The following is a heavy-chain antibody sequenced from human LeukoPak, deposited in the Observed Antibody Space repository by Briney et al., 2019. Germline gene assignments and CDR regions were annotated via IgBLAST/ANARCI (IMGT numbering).Heavy chain of an antibody. V-gene: IGHV1-2*02. D-gene: IGHD3-22*01. CDR2: INGNSGGT. Sequence: ASVKVSCKASGYTFTGYYMHWVRQAPGQGLEWMGWINGNSGGTKYAQKFQGRVTMTRDTSISTAYMELSRLRSDDTAVYYCARDPPTYYYDSSGYNWFDPWGQGTLVTVPS. J-gene: IGHJ5*02. CDR3: ARDPPTYYYDSSGYNWFDP. CDR1: GYTFTGYY.